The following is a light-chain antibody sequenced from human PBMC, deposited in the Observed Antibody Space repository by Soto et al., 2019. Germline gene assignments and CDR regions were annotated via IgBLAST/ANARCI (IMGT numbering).Light chain of an antibody. CDR2: DAS. CDR1: QSVSSY. Sequence: EIVLTQSPGTLSLSPGEEATLSCRASQSVSSYLAWYQQKPGQAPSLLIYDASNRATGIPARFIVSGSGTEFTLPISSLEPEDFAVDDCQQYGSSGTFGQGTKVDIK. J-gene: IGKJ1*01. V-gene: IGKV3-11*01. CDR3: QQYGSSGT.